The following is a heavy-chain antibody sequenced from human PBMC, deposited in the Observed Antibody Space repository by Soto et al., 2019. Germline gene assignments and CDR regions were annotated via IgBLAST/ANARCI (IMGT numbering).Heavy chain of an antibody. V-gene: IGHV3-9*01. J-gene: IGHJ6*02. D-gene: IGHD3-3*01. CDR2: ISWNSGSI. CDR3: AKAEYYDFWSGYRDYYVMDV. CDR1: GFTFDDYA. Sequence: EVQLVESGGGLVQPGRSLRLSCAASGFTFDDYAMHWVRQAPGKGLEWVSGISWNSGSIGYADSVKGRFTISRDNAKNSLYLQMNSLRAEDTALYYCAKAEYYDFWSGYRDYYVMDVWGQGTTVTVSS.